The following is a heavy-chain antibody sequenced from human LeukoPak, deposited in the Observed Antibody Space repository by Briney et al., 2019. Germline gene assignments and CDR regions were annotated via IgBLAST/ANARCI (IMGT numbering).Heavy chain of an antibody. CDR3: ARAPSCSGICPSLGCYYHLDV. Sequence: ASVKVSCKASGYSFSSYDINWVRQATGQGLEWMGWMNPNSGNTGYAQKFQGRVTLTRNTSISTAYMEVSSLRSEDTAVYYCARAPSCSGICPSLGCYYHLDVWGKGTTVTVSS. J-gene: IGHJ6*03. CDR1: GYSFSSYD. CDR2: MNPNSGNT. D-gene: IGHD2-15*01. V-gene: IGHV1-8*01.